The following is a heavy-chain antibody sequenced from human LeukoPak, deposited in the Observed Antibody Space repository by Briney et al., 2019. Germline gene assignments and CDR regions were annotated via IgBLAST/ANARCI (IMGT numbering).Heavy chain of an antibody. D-gene: IGHD3-10*01. CDR2: ISSSSSYI. V-gene: IGHV3-21*01. Sequence: GGSLRLSCAASGFTFSSYGMHWVRQAPGKGLEWVSSISSSSSYIYYADSVKGRFTISRDNTKNSLYLQMNSLRAEDTAVYYCASLELHPLEFGELSHYYYYMDVWGKGTTVTISS. CDR3: ASLELHPLEFGELSHYYYYMDV. J-gene: IGHJ6*03. CDR1: GFTFSSYG.